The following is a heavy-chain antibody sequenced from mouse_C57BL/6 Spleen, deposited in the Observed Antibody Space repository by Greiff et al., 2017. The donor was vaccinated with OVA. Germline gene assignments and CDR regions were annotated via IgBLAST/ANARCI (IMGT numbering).Heavy chain of an antibody. D-gene: IGHD1-1*01. CDR1: GYTFTEYT. V-gene: IGHV1-62-2*01. J-gene: IGHJ1*03. CDR2: FYPGSGSI. Sequence: QVQLQQSGAELVKPGASVKLSCKASGYTFTEYTIHWAKQRSGQGLEWIGWFYPGSGSIKYNEKFKDKATLTADKSSSTVYMELSRLTSEDSAVYFCARHEATYYYGSGYWYFDVWGTGTTVTVSS. CDR3: ARHEATYYYGSGYWYFDV.